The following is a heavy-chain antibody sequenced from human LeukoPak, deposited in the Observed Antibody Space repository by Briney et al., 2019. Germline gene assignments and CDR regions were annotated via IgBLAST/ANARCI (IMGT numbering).Heavy chain of an antibody. J-gene: IGHJ4*02. CDR1: GFTLSSYA. D-gene: IGHD3-22*01. CDR2: ITGSGAT. V-gene: IGHV3-23*01. Sequence: QAGGSLRLSCVASGFTLSSYALSWVRLAPGKGLGWVSTITGSGATYYPDSVKGRFTISRDNSKNTLYLQMDTLRGDDTAIYYCARRELCSSGHCPFDYWGQGTLVTVSS. CDR3: ARRELCSSGHCPFDY.